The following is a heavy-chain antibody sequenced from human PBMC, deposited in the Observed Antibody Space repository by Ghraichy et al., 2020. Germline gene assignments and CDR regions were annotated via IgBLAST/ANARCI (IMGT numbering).Heavy chain of an antibody. Sequence: SETLSLTCTVSGGSVSSGSYYWSWIRQPPGKGLEWIGYIYYSGSTNYNPSLKSRVTISVDTSKNQFSLKLSSVTAADTAVYYCARDIWFGDPGVYYYYGMDVWGQGTTVTVSS. J-gene: IGHJ6*02. CDR1: GGSVSSGSYY. V-gene: IGHV4-61*01. CDR3: ARDIWFGDPGVYYYYGMDV. D-gene: IGHD3-10*01. CDR2: IYYSGST.